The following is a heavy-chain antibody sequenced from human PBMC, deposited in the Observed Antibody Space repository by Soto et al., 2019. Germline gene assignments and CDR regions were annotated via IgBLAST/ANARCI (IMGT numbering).Heavy chain of an antibody. CDR3: ARLEGAVPPVLDSYYGMDV. V-gene: IGHV5-51*01. CDR1: GYSFTSYW. CDR2: IYPGDSDT. Sequence: PGESLKISCKGSGYSFTSYWIGWVRQMPWKSLECMGIIYPGDSDTRYSPSFQGQVTISADKSISTAYLQWSSLKASDTAMYYCARLEGAVPPVLDSYYGMDVWGKGNTVTVSS. J-gene: IGHJ6*04.